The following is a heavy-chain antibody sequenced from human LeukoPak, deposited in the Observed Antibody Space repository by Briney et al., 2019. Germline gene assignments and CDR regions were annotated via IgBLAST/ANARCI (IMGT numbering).Heavy chain of an antibody. V-gene: IGHV3-66*02. J-gene: IGHJ3*02. CDR2: IYSGGST. D-gene: IGHD2-2*01. CDR1: GFTVSSNY. CDR3: ARAHGRYCSSTSCRTDDAFDI. Sequence: GGSLRLXCAASGFTVSSNYMSWVRQAPGKALEWVSVIYSGGSTYYADSVKGRFTISRDNSKNTLYLQMNSLRAEDTAVYYCARAHGRYCSSTSCRTDDAFDIWGQGTMVTVSS.